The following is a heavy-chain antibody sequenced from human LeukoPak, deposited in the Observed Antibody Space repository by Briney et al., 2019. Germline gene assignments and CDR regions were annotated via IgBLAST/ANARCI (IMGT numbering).Heavy chain of an antibody. CDR2: ISGSSSNT. V-gene: IGHV3-23*01. CDR3: AKGQWIQLWSPHNL. Sequence: GGSLRLSCAASGFTFSSYAMSWVRQAPGKGVECVSVISGSSSNTYYADSVKGRFTISRDNSKNTLYLQMNSVRVEDTAVYYCAKGQWIQLWSPHNLWGQGTLVTVSS. CDR1: GFTFSSYA. D-gene: IGHD5-18*01. J-gene: IGHJ4*02.